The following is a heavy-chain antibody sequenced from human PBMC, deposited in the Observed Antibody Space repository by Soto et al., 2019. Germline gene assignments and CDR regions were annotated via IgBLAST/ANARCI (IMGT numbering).Heavy chain of an antibody. CDR2: MNPNSGNT. CDR3: ARGLSSGYDQGYYYYYMDV. V-gene: IGHV1-8*01. D-gene: IGHD5-12*01. J-gene: IGHJ6*03. Sequence: QVQLVQSGAEVKKPGASVKVSCKASGYTFTSYDINWVRQATGQGLEWMGWMNPNSGNTGYAQKFQGRVTMTRNTSISPAYMELSSLRSEDTAVYYCARGLSSGYDQGYYYYYMDVWGKGTTVTVSS. CDR1: GYTFTSYD.